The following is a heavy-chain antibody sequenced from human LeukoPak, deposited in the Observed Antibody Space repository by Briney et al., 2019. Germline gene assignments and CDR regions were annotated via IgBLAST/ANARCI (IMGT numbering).Heavy chain of an antibody. D-gene: IGHD6-13*01. CDR2: ISGGGSGT. J-gene: IGHJ4*02. V-gene: IGHV3-23*01. CDR3: AKVQSTSWQNAF. CDR1: GFTLSSYA. Sequence: GGSLRLSCAASGFTLSSYAMSWVRQAPGKGLEWVSGISGGGSGTYYADSVKGRFTISRDNSKNTLYLQMNSLRAEDTAVYYCAKVQSTSWQNAFWGQGTLATASS.